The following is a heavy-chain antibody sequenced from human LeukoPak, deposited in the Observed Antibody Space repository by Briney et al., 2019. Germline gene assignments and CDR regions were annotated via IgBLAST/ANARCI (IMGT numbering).Heavy chain of an antibody. Sequence: GGSLRLSCAASGFTFSSYGMHWVRQAPGKGLEWVAVIWYDGSNKYYADSVKGRFTISRDNSENTLYLQMNSLRAEDTAVYYCAREQYGDYSEDYWGQGTLVTVSS. CDR3: AREQYGDYSEDY. V-gene: IGHV3-33*01. CDR2: IWYDGSNK. D-gene: IGHD4-17*01. J-gene: IGHJ4*02. CDR1: GFTFSSYG.